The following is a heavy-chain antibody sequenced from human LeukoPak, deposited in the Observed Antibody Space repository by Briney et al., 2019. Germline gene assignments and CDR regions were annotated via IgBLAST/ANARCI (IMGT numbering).Heavy chain of an antibody. CDR2: IKQDGSEK. D-gene: IGHD5-12*01. V-gene: IGHV3-7*03. CDR1: GFTFSSYW. J-gene: IGHJ4*02. CDR3: AKESGPLGYDLDY. Sequence: GSPRLSCAASGFTFSSYWMSWVRQAPGKGLEWVANIKQDGSEKYYVDSVKGRFTISRDNSKNTLYLQMNSLRVEDTAVYYCAKESGPLGYDLDYWGQGTLVTVSS.